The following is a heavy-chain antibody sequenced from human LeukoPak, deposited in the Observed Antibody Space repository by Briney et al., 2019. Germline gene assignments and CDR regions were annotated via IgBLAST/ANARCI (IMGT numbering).Heavy chain of an antibody. CDR1: GFTVSSNY. CDR3: ARESYGDYDYYYYGMDV. V-gene: IGHV3-53*01. Sequence: GGSLRLSCAASGFTVSSNYMSWVRQAPGKGLEWVSVIYSGGSTYYADSVKGRFTISRDNSKNTLYLQMNSLRAEDTAVYYCARESYGDYDYYYYGMDVWGQGTTVTVSS. CDR2: IYSGGST. J-gene: IGHJ6*02. D-gene: IGHD4-17*01.